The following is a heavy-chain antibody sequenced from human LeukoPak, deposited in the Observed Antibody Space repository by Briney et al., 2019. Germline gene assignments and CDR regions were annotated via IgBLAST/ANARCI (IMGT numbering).Heavy chain of an antibody. D-gene: IGHD2-21*01. CDR1: GFTFSSYA. CDR2: ISSSGGTT. CDR3: AKVILDY. V-gene: IGHV3-23*01. J-gene: IGHJ4*02. Sequence: GGSLRLSCATSGFTFSSYAMTWVRQAPGEGLEWVPSISSSGGTTWYADSVKGRFTISRDKSKNTLYLQMNSLRAEDTAVYYCAKVILDYWGQGTLVTVSS.